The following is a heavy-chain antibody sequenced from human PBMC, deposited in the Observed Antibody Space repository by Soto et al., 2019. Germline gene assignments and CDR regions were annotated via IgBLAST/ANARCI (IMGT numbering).Heavy chain of an antibody. CDR3: AKRGDIVEVSRTFFGYCMDV. V-gene: IGHV3-23*01. D-gene: IGHD2-15*01. CDR1: GFTFENYA. CDR2: ISGNGGDI. Sequence: GGSLRLSCVAPGFTFENYAMSWVRQAPGKGLEWVSRISGNGGDINYADSVKGRFAISRDNSKNTLYLQMNSLRAEDTAVYYCAKRGDIVEVSRTFFGYCMDVWGQGTTVTVS. J-gene: IGHJ6*02.